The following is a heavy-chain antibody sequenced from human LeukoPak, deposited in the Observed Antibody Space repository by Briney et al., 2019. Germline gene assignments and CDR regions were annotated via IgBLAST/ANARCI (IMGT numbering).Heavy chain of an antibody. CDR2: IYSGGST. CDR3: ARGDSSGYVVY. J-gene: IGHJ4*02. Sequence: GGSLRLSCAASGFTFSSYWMSWVRQAPGKGLEWVSVIYSGGSTYYADSVKGRFTISRDNSKNTLYLQMNSLRAEDTAVYYCARGDSSGYVVYWGQGTLVTVSS. D-gene: IGHD3-22*01. V-gene: IGHV3-53*01. CDR1: GFTFSSYW.